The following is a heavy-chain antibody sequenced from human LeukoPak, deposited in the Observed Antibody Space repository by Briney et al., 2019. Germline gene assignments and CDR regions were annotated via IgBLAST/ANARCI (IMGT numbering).Heavy chain of an antibody. CDR3: AREGTAGTNLNWFDP. CDR1: GGSISSYC. D-gene: IGHD1-1*01. Sequence: SETLSLTCTVSGGSISSYCWSWIRQPPGKGLEWIGYISYSGSTNFNPSLKSRVTISVDTSKNQFSLKLSSVTAADTAVYYCAREGTAGTNLNWFDPWGQGTLVTVSS. J-gene: IGHJ5*02. V-gene: IGHV4-59*01. CDR2: ISYSGST.